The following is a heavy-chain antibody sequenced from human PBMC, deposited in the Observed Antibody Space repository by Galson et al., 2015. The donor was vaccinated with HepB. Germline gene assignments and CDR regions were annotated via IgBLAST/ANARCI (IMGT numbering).Heavy chain of an antibody. V-gene: IGHV3-30*18. CDR2: ISYDGSYI. J-gene: IGHJ6*02. Sequence: SLRLSCAASGFTFSNYAMHWVRQAPDKGLEWVAIISYDGSYIYYADSVRGRFTISRDNSKNTLYLQMDSLRPEDTAVYYCAKDGILGTTTQSKGMDVWGQGTTVTVSS. D-gene: IGHD1-26*01. CDR3: AKDGILGTTTQSKGMDV. CDR1: GFTFSNYA.